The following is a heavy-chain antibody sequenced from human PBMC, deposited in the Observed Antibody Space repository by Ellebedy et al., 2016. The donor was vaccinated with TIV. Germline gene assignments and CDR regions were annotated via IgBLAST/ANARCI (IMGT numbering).Heavy chain of an antibody. Sequence: PGGSLRLSCAASGFTISTYGMHWVRQAPGKGLQWVAVVWADGSNKFYAYSVKGRFTISRDSSKNTLYLQMNSLTAEDTDLYSCAREGHYDDSSSPFEFWGQGTLVTVSS. J-gene: IGHJ4*02. CDR3: AREGHYDDSSSPFEF. CDR2: VWADGSNK. D-gene: IGHD3-22*01. CDR1: GFTISTYG. V-gene: IGHV3-33*08.